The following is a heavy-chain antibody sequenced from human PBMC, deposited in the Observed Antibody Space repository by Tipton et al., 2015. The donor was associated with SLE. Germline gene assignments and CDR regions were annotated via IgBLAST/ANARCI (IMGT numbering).Heavy chain of an antibody. CDR2: INHSGST. CDR1: GGSFSGYY. CDR3: ARGSIAARRCYMDV. Sequence: TLSLTCAVYGGSFSGYYWSWIRQPPGKGLEWIGEINHSGSTNYNPSLKSRVTISVDTAKNQFSLKLSSVTAADTAVYYCARGSIAARRCYMDVWGKGTTVTVSS. V-gene: IGHV4-34*01. J-gene: IGHJ6*03. D-gene: IGHD6-6*01.